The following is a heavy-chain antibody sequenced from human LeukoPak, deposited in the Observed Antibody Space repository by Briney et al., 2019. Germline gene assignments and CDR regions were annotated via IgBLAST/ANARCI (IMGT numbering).Heavy chain of an antibody. CDR1: GGSISSSSYY. D-gene: IGHD3-10*01. CDR3: ARHGGKLRLWFGESQPTRFDP. Sequence: PSETLSLTCTVSGGSISSSSYYWGWIRQPPGKGLEWIGSIYYSGSTYYNPSLKSRVTISVDTSKNQFSLKLSSVTAADTAVYYCARHGGKLRLWFGESQPTRFDPRGQGTLVTVSS. V-gene: IGHV4-39*01. J-gene: IGHJ5*02. CDR2: IYYSGST.